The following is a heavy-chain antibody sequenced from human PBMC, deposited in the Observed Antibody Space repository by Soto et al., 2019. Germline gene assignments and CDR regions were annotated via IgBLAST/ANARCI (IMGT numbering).Heavy chain of an antibody. J-gene: IGHJ1*01. V-gene: IGHV4-31*03. CDR2: IYYSGST. CDR1: GGSISSGGYY. D-gene: IGHD3-22*01. CDR3: ARAGSRYYDSSGYGYFQH. Sequence: QVQLQESGPGLVKPSQTLSLTCTVSGGSISSGGYYWSWIRQHPGKGLEWIGYIYYSGSTYYNPSLKSRVTLAVDTSKIQFSLKLSSVTAADTAVYYCARAGSRYYDSSGYGYFQHWGQGTLVTVSS.